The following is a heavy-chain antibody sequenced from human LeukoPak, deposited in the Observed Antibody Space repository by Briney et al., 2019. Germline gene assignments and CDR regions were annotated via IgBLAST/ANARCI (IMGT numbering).Heavy chain of an antibody. CDR1: GYTFTGYY. J-gene: IGHJ6*03. D-gene: IGHD4-17*01. CDR3: ARDPRASGYGDYGPYYMDV. CDR2: INPNSGGT. V-gene: IGHV1-2*02. Sequence: ASVKVSCKASGYTFTGYYMHWVRQAPGQGLEWMGWINPNSGGTNYAQKFQGRVTMTRDTSISTAYMELSRLRSDDTAVYYCARDPRASGYGDYGPYYMDVWGKGTTVTISS.